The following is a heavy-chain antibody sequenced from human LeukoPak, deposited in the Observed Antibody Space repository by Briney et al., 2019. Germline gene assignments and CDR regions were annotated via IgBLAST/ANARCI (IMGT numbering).Heavy chain of an antibody. CDR2: INHSGST. CDR1: GGSFNKYY. J-gene: IGHJ4*02. Sequence: SESLSLTCAVYGGSFNKYYWTWLRPSAGQGLEWIGEINHSGSTKYNPSLKSRVTIPVDTSKRQFSLKVDSLTDAHTAVHSFARDIGILGKWGFDYWGQGTLVTVSS. CDR3: ARDIGILGKWGFDY. V-gene: IGHV4-34*01. D-gene: IGHD5-12*01.